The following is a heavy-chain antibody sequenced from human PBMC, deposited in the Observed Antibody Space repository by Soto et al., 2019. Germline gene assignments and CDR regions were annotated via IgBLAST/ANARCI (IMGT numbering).Heavy chain of an antibody. CDR2: IYTSASI. CDR3: ARDREAGYNFYYGMDV. CDR1: GADINTYS. D-gene: IGHD6-19*01. J-gene: IGHJ6*02. V-gene: IGHV4-4*07. Sequence: SETLSLTCSVSGADINTYSWTWIRHPAGKGLEWIGRIYTSASINYNPSLRGRVTLSVDTSTNQVSLKLASVTAADTAVYYCARDREAGYNFYYGMDVWGQGATVTVSS.